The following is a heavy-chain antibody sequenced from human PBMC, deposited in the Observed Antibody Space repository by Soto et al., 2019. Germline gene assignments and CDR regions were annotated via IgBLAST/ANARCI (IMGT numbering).Heavy chain of an antibody. CDR3: ARDTRAGFLEWLV. CDR1: GYSFTNND. Sequence: GAAVKVSCKASGYSFTNNDVSWVRQATGQGLEWMGWMNPSGGDTGYAQKFQGRVTMTRDTSTTTVYMELSSLRSDDTAVYYCARDTRAGFLEWLVWGQGTTVTVSS. CDR2: MNPSGGDT. J-gene: IGHJ6*02. V-gene: IGHV1-8*01. D-gene: IGHD3-3*01.